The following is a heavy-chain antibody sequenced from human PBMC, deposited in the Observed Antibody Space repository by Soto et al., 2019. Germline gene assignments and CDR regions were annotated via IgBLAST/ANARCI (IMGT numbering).Heavy chain of an antibody. J-gene: IGHJ4*02. CDR1: GLTFSSYW. CDR3: VRGLDGDN. CDR2: IDSDGSRT. V-gene: IGHV3-74*01. Sequence: EVQLVESGGDLVQPGGSLRLSCAVSGLTFSSYWMHWVRQAPGKGLEWVSRIDSDGSRTNYADSVKGRFTISRDNAKITLYLQMNSLRADDTAVYYCVRGLDGDNWVQGTLVIVSS.